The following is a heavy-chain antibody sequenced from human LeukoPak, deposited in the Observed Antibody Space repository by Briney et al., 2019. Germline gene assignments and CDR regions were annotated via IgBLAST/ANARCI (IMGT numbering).Heavy chain of an antibody. D-gene: IGHD3-10*01. J-gene: IGHJ4*02. V-gene: IGHV3-33*01. CDR1: GFTFSGCN. CDR3: AIDWGYTTMVSYYFDY. Sequence: PGGTLTLSCAASGFTFSGCNMQGVRRPPEKGRVEGTVIWYDSDSKYYKDSVKGRFTISRDTYKNTLSLYMNSVTADDTAVYYCAIDWGYTTMVSYYFDYWGQGAPGTVSS. CDR2: IWYDSDSK.